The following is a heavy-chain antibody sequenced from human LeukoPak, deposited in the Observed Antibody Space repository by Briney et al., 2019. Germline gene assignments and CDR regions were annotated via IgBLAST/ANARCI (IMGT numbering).Heavy chain of an antibody. Sequence: PGGSLRLSCAASGFTFSNYAMSWVRQAPGKGLEWVSTISNTGSDTYYADSVKGRFTVSRDNSESTLYLQMNNLRAEDTAIHYCAKVPYSDYGSGRPPFMDIWGQGTLVTVSS. V-gene: IGHV3-23*01. D-gene: IGHD3-10*01. CDR3: AKVPYSDYGSGRPPFMDI. CDR2: ISNTGSDT. J-gene: IGHJ4*03. CDR1: GFTFSNYA.